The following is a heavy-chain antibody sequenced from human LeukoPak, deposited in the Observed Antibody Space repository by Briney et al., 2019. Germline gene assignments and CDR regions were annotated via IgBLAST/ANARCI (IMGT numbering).Heavy chain of an antibody. J-gene: IGHJ4*02. CDR1: GFTFSSYS. Sequence: GGSLRLSCAAPGFTFSSYSMNWVRQAPGKGLEWVSSISSSSSYIYYADSVKGRFTIPRDSAKNTLYLQMNSLRAEDTAVYYCAKGGGRSGCDYWGQGTLVTVSS. V-gene: IGHV3-21*01. CDR2: ISSSSSYI. D-gene: IGHD6-19*01. CDR3: AKGGGRSGCDY.